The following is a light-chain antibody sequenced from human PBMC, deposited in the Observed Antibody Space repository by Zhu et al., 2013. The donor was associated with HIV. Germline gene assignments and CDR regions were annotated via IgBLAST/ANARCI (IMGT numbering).Light chain of an antibody. CDR2: DAS. Sequence: EIVLTQSPVTLSLSPGERATLSCRASQSVANSLAWYQQKPGQAPRLVIYDASSRASGIPDRFSGRGSGTDFTLTITRLEPEDFALYYCQQYSTSPWTFGLGTKVEIK. J-gene: IGKJ1*01. CDR3: QQYSTSPWT. CDR1: QSVANS. V-gene: IGKV3-20*01.